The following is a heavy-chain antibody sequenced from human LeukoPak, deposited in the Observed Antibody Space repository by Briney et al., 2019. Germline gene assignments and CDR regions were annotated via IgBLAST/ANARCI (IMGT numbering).Heavy chain of an antibody. CDR3: ARDHLRGYRSVVDY. J-gene: IGHJ4*02. CDR1: GYTFTGYY. CDR2: INPNSGGT. V-gene: IGHV1-2*02. Sequence: GASVKVSCKASGYTFTGYYMHWVRQAPGQGLEWMGWINPNSGGTNYAQRFQGRVTMTRDTSISTAYMELSRLRSDDTAVYYCARDHLRGYRSVVDYWGQGTLVTVSS. D-gene: IGHD5-18*01.